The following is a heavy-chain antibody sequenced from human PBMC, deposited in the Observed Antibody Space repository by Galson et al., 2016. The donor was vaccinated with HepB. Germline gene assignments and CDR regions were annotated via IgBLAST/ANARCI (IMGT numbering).Heavy chain of an antibody. Sequence: SVKVSCKASGYTFTNCGISWVRQAPGQGLEWMGWISGYNDNTAYAQELQGRVIMTIDISTSTAYMELRSLRSDDTAVYYCARGDYYFYGLDVWGQGTTVTVSS. V-gene: IGHV1-18*01. CDR2: ISGYNDNT. CDR3: ARGDYYFYGLDV. CDR1: GYTFTNCG. J-gene: IGHJ6*02.